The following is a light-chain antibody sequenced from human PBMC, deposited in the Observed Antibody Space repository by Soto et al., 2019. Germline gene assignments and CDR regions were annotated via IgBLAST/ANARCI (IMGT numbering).Light chain of an antibody. J-gene: IGKJ2*01. CDR1: QSASSY. Sequence: EIVLTQSPATLSLSPGERATLSCRASQSASSYLAWYQQKPGQAPRLLIYDASNRATGVPARFSGSGPGTDFTLTNSSLEPEDFAVYYCQQRSNWPPGGTFGQGTKLEIK. V-gene: IGKV3-11*01. CDR2: DAS. CDR3: QQRSNWPPGGT.